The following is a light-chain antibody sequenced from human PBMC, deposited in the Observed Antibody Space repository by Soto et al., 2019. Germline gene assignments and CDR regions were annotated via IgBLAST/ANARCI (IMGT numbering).Light chain of an antibody. CDR2: AAS. J-gene: IGKJ4*01. Sequence: IQLTHSPSSLAASVGDSVTINCRASQDISSHLAWYQQKPGKAPKVLIYAASTLESGVPSRFSGGGSGTDFTLTISSLQPEDFATYYCQQVKSFLPLTFGGGTKVDIK. V-gene: IGKV1-9*01. CDR3: QQVKSFLPLT. CDR1: QDISSH.